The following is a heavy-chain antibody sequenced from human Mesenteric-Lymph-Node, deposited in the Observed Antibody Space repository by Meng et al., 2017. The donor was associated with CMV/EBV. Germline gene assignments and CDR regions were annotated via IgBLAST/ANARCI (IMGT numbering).Heavy chain of an antibody. CDR2: ISGSGDRT. D-gene: IGHD2-15*01. J-gene: IGHJ3*01. Sequence: GGSLRLSCAASGFTFSSYSMNWVRQAPGKGLEWVSAISGSGDRTHSADSVKGRLTISRDNSQNTLYLQMNSLRVEDTAVYYCAKDRAGVVADAFDLWGQGTMVTVSS. V-gene: IGHV3-23*01. CDR3: AKDRAGVVADAFDL. CDR1: GFTFSSYS.